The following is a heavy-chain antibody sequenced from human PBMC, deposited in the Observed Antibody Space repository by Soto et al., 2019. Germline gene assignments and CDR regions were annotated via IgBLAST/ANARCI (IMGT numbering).Heavy chain of an antibody. V-gene: IGHV1-8*01. CDR3: ARASHIWSGYYHRY. J-gene: IGHJ4*02. Sequence: QVQLVQSGAEVKKPGASVKVSCKASGYTFTRYDINWVRQATGQGLEWMGWMNPNSGNTGYAQKFQGRVTMTRNTSISTAYMELSSLRSEDTAVYYCARASHIWSGYYHRYWGQGTLVTVSS. CDR1: GYTFTRYD. D-gene: IGHD3-3*01. CDR2: MNPNSGNT.